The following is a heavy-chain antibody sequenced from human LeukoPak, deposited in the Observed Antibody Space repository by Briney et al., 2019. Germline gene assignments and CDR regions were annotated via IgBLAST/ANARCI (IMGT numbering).Heavy chain of an antibody. CDR1: GYRFITSG. CDR2: IKTNTGNP. J-gene: IGHJ4*02. CDR3: ARGGPFDY. D-gene: IGHD3/OR15-3a*01. V-gene: IGHV7-4-1*02. Sequence: ASVKVSCKTSGYRFITSGINWVRQAPGQGLEWMGWIKTNTGNPTYAQGFTGRFVFSLDSSVSTAYLQISSLKAEDTAMYYCARGGPFDYWGQGTLVTVSS.